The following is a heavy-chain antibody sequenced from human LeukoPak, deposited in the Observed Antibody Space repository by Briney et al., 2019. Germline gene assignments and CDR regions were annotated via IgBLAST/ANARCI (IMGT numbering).Heavy chain of an antibody. CDR1: GFTFSSYG. CDR2: ISYDGSNK. D-gene: IGHD2-15*01. J-gene: IGHJ4*02. Sequence: PGRSLRLSCAASGFTFSSYGMHWVRQAPGKGLEWVAVISYDGSNKYYADSVKGRFTISRDNSKNTLYLQMNSLRAEDTAVYYCAKKSPMGCSGGSCSHFDYWGQGTLVTVSS. CDR3: AKKSPMGCSGGSCSHFDY. V-gene: IGHV3-30*18.